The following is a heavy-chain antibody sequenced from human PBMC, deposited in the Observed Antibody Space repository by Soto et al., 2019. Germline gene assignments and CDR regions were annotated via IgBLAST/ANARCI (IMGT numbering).Heavy chain of an antibody. J-gene: IGHJ4*02. Sequence: VGSLRLSCAASGFTFSSYAMSWVRQAPGKGLEWVSAISGSGGSTYYADSVKGRFTISRDNSKNTLYLQMNSLRAEDTAVYYCAKETYDSSGYYYYFDYWGQGTLVTVSS. CDR3: AKETYDSSGYYYYFDY. CDR2: ISGSGGST. D-gene: IGHD3-22*01. V-gene: IGHV3-23*01. CDR1: GFTFSSYA.